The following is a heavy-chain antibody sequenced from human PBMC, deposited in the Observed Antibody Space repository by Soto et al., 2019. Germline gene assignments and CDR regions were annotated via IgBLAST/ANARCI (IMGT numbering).Heavy chain of an antibody. J-gene: IGHJ4*02. CDR2: IYYSAST. CDR3: ARHPPYGPLDY. D-gene: IGHD4-17*01. V-gene: IGHV4-39*01. CDR1: GDSGGFISSSSYH. Sequence: QLQLQESGPGLVKPSETLSLTCTVSGDSGGFISSSSYHWGLIRQPPGKGLEWIVNIYYSASTYSNPPLKSQVTISGNTTKNQFPLRLTSVTAADTAVYYCARHPPYGPLDYWGQGTLVTVSS.